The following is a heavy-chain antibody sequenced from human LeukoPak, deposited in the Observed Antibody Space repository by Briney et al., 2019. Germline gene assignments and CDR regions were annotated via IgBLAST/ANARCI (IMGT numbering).Heavy chain of an antibody. Sequence: GGSLRLSCVASGFTFDDYGMSWVRQAPGKGLEWVSGINSNGGSTGYADSVKGRFTISRDNAKNSLYLQMNSLRAEDTALYYCARTFYDISTGYYPTGYMDVWGKGTTVTVSS. V-gene: IGHV3-20*04. J-gene: IGHJ6*03. CDR2: INSNGGST. CDR3: ARTFYDISTGYYPTGYMDV. D-gene: IGHD3-9*01. CDR1: GFTFDDYG.